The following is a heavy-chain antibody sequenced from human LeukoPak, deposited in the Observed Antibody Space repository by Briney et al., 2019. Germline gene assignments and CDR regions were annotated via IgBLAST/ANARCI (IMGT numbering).Heavy chain of an antibody. V-gene: IGHV3-48*01. D-gene: IGHD2-2*03. CDR1: GFTFSSYS. CDR2: ISSGSSTI. J-gene: IGHJ4*02. Sequence: GGSLRLSCAASGFTFSSYSMNWVRQAPGKGLEWVSYISSGSSTIYYADSVKGRFTISRDNAKNSLYLQMNSLRAEDTAVYYCASLDIVVVPAAIPRDYWGQGTLVTVSS. CDR3: ASLDIVVVPAAIPRDY.